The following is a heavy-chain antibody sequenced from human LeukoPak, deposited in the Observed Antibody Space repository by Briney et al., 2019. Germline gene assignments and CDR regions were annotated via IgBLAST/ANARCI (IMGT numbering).Heavy chain of an antibody. CDR1: GGSISSGDYY. CDR2: IYYSGST. CDR3: ARERNYDSSGYYYFDY. V-gene: IGHV4-30-4*01. Sequence: PSETLSLTCTVSGGSISSGDYYWSWIRQPPGKGLEWFGYIYYSGSTYYNPSLKSRVTISVDTSKNQFSLKLSSVTAADTAVYYCARERNYDSSGYYYFDYWGQGTLVTVSS. D-gene: IGHD3-22*01. J-gene: IGHJ4*02.